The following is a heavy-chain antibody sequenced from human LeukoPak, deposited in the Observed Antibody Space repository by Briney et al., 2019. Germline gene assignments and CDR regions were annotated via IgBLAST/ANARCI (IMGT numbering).Heavy chain of an antibody. CDR1: GFTFNNYA. D-gene: IGHD1-1*01. V-gene: IGHV3-23*01. J-gene: IGHJ4*02. Sequence: GGSLRLSCAGSGFTFNNYAMSWVRQAPGKGLEWVSGIIVSGDMTYYADSVKGRFTISRANSKNTLYLQMHSLRAEDTAVYYCAKGGTALGYYFDYWGQGSLVTVSS. CDR3: AKGGTALGYYFDY. CDR2: IIVSGDMT.